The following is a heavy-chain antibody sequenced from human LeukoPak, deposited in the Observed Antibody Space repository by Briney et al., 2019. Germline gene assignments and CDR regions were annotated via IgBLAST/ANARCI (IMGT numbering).Heavy chain of an antibody. CDR2: INYSGTT. CDR1: GGSISSGDYY. CDR3: ARARSCTGGKCFRSFDY. V-gene: IGHV4-30-4*08. D-gene: IGHD2-8*02. J-gene: IGHJ4*02. Sequence: SQTLPLTCTVSGGSISSGDYYWSWIHQPPGKGLEWIGYINYSGTTYYNPSLKSRITISVDTSKSQFSLRLTSVTAADTAVYYCARARSCTGGKCFRSFDYWGQGTLVTVSS.